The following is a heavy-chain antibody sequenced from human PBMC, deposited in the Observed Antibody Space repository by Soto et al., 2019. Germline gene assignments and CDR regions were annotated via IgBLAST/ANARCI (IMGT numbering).Heavy chain of an antibody. Sequence: EVQLVESGGGLVQPGRSLRLSCAASGFTFDDYAMHWVRQAPGKGLEWVSGISWNSGSIGYADSVKGRFTISRDNAKNSLYLQMNSVRAEDTALYYCAKAGDSSGWPTPFDYWGQGTLVTVSS. V-gene: IGHV3-9*01. D-gene: IGHD6-19*01. J-gene: IGHJ4*02. CDR3: AKAGDSSGWPTPFDY. CDR1: GFTFDDYA. CDR2: ISWNSGSI.